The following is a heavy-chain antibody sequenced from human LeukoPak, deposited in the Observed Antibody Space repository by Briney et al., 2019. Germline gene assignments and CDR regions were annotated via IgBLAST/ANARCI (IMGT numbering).Heavy chain of an antibody. Sequence: GGSLRLSCAASGFTLSRYSLNWVRQAPGKGLEWVSSISSSSSYIYYADSVKGRFAISRDNAKNSLYLQMNSLRAEDTALYYCAREVSEGFDFWGQGTLVTVSS. CDR1: GFTLSRYS. J-gene: IGHJ4*02. CDR3: AREVSEGFDF. CDR2: ISSSSSYI. D-gene: IGHD3-22*01. V-gene: IGHV3-21*01.